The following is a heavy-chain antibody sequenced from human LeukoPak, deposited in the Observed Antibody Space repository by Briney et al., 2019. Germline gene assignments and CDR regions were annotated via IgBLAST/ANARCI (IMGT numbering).Heavy chain of an antibody. CDR2: ISSSSSYI. Sequence: PGGSLRLSXAASGFTFSSYSMNWVRQAPGKGLEWVSSISSSSSYIYYSDSVKGRFTISRDNAKNSLYLQMNSLRAEDTALYYCARDPRVRQLLHNWFDPWGQGTLVTVSS. CDR1: GFTFSSYS. V-gene: IGHV3-21*04. J-gene: IGHJ5*02. CDR3: ARDPRVRQLLHNWFDP. D-gene: IGHD6-6*01.